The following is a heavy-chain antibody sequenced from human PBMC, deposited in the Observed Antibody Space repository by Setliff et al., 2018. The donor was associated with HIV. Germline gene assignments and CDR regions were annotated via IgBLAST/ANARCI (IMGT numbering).Heavy chain of an antibody. CDR2: IYHSGST. CDR3: GGNGYYSIDY. J-gene: IGHJ4*02. V-gene: IGHV4-4*02. D-gene: IGHD3-22*01. CDR1: GGSISSNW. Sequence: SETLSLTCTVSGGSISSNWWSWVRQSPGKGVEWIGEIYHSGSTHYNPSLQSRVTISVDKSKSQFSLKLNSVTAADTAVYYCGGNGYYSIDYWGQGTLVTVSS.